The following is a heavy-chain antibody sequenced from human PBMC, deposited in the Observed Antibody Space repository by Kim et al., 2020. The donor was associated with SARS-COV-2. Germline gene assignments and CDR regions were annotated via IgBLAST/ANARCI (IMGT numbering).Heavy chain of an antibody. CDR1: GFTFSNAW. J-gene: IGHJ4*02. D-gene: IGHD3-10*01. CDR3: TTTRGYYGFFDY. CDR2: IKSKADGGGAT. V-gene: IGHV3-15*01. Sequence: GGSLRHSCAGFGFTFSNAWMSWVRQAPGKGLEWVGRIKSKADGGGATDYAAPVKGRFTISRDDSKATLYLQMNSLKTEDTAVYYCTTTRGYYGFFDYWGQGTRVTVST.